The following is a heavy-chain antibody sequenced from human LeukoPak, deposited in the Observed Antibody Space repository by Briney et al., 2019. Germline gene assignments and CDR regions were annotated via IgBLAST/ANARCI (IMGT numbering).Heavy chain of an antibody. J-gene: IGHJ4*02. Sequence: GGALRLSCAASGFTVSSNYMSWVRQTPGEGLEWVSIIYSGSNTYYADSVKGRFTISRDNSKNTLYLQMNSLRAEDTAVYYCARTAIGSGWTADYWGQGTLATVSS. CDR1: GFTVSSNY. CDR2: IYSGSNT. D-gene: IGHD6-19*01. V-gene: IGHV3-66*01. CDR3: ARTAIGSGWTADY.